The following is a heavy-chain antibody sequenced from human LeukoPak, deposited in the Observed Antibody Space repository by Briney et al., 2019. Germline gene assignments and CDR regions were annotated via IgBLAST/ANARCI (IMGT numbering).Heavy chain of an antibody. V-gene: IGHV2-70*01. CDR3: AREGIAAAGPYYFDY. CDR2: IDWDGDK. J-gene: IGHJ4*02. CDR1: GFSLSTSGLC. D-gene: IGHD6-13*01. Sequence: SGPTLVNPTQTLTPTCTFSGFSLSTSGLCVNWIRQPPGKALEWLALIDWDGDKYYSTSLKTRLTISKDPSKNQVVLTMTNMDPVDTGTYYCAREGIAAAGPYYFDYWGQGTLVTVSS.